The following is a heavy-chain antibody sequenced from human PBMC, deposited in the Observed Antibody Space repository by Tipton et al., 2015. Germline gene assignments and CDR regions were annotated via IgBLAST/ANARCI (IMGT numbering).Heavy chain of an antibody. CDR1: RGTFNTYA. J-gene: IGHJ4*02. CDR2: IIPILDMT. V-gene: IGHV1-69*09. Sequence: QLVQSGAEVKKPGSSVKVSCKASRGTFNTYAINWVRQAPGLGLEWMGGIIPILDMTNYAQKFQGRVTIIADRSTYTAHMELSSLRSDDTAVYYCATGVVGTSFDYWAQGTLVTVSS. D-gene: IGHD2-15*01. CDR3: ATGVVGTSFDY.